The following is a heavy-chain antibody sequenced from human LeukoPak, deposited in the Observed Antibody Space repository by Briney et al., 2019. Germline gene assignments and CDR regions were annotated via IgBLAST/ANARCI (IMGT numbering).Heavy chain of an antibody. J-gene: IGHJ6*03. CDR2: INAYNGDT. CDR3: ARWGLVAPGTHYYYYMDV. V-gene: IGHV1-18*01. D-gene: IGHD2-2*01. CDR1: DYTFTNYG. Sequence: ASVKVSCKASDYTFTNYGVSWVRQAPGQGLEWMGWINAYNGDTHYAQNLQGRLTMTTDTSTSMAFMELRSLRPDDTAVYFCARWGLVAPGTHYYYYMDVWGRGTTVTVSS.